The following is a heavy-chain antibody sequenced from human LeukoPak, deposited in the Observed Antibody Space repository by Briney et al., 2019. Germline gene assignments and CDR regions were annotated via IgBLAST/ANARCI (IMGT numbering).Heavy chain of an antibody. CDR2: ISSSSSYI. D-gene: IGHD3-9*01. CDR3: ARNSDWDDAFDI. Sequence: EPGGSLRLSCAASGFTFSSYSMNWVRQAPGKGLGWVSPISSSSSYIYYADSVKGRFTISRDNAKNSLYLQMNSLRAEDTAAYYCARNSDWDDAFDIWGQGTMVTVSS. CDR1: GFTFSSYS. J-gene: IGHJ3*02. V-gene: IGHV3-21*01.